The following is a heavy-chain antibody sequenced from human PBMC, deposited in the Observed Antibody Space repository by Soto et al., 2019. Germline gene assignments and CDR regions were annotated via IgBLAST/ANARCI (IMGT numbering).Heavy chain of an antibody. CDR2: INAGNGNT. V-gene: IGHV1-3*01. D-gene: IGHD3-22*01. CDR1: GYTFTSYA. J-gene: IGHJ4*02. Sequence: ASVKVSCKASGYTFTSYAMHWVRQAPGQRLEWMGWINAGNGNTKYSQKLQGRVTITRDTSASTAYMELSSLRSEDTAVYYCARVLYYYDSSGSPFGYWGQGTLVTVSS. CDR3: ARVLYYYDSSGSPFGY.